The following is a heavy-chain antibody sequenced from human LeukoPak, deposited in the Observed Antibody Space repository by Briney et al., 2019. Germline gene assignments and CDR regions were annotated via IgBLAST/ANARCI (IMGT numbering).Heavy chain of an antibody. J-gene: IGHJ1*01. D-gene: IGHD6-13*01. V-gene: IGHV1-24*01. Sequence: ASVXVSCXXSXXXLTELSMHWVRQAPGKGLEWMGGFDPEDGETIYAQKFQGRVTMTEDTSTDTAYMELSSLRSEDTAVYYCATGIGYSSSWYLFQHWGQGTLVTVSS. CDR3: ATGIGYSSSWYLFQH. CDR2: FDPEDGET. CDR1: XXXLTELS.